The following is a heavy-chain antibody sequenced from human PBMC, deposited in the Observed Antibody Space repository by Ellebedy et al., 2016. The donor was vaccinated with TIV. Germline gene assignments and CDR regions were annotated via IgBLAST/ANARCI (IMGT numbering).Heavy chain of an antibody. Sequence: ASVKVSCKASGGTFRTNTVTWARQAPGQGLEWVGGILPISPTPNYAQKFQGRVTITADESANIVYMELSSLSSEDTAVYYCARGKDSGNYVGWFDPWGQGTLVTVSS. V-gene: IGHV1-69*13. CDR1: GGTFRTNT. CDR3: ARGKDSGNYVGWFDP. D-gene: IGHD4-11*01. CDR2: ILPISPTP. J-gene: IGHJ5*02.